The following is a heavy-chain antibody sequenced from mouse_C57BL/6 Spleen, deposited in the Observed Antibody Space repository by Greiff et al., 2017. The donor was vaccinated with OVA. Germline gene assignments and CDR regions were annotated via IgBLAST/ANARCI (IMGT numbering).Heavy chain of an antibody. V-gene: IGHV14-2*01. J-gene: IGHJ2*01. Sequence: EVQLQQSGAELVKPGASVKLSCTASGFNITDYYMHWVKQRPEQGLAWIGRIDPEDGETKYAPKFQGKATITADTSSNTAYLQLSRLTSEVAAVYYCAGGSITSEVWGKGTTLTVSS. CDR3: AGGSITSEV. D-gene: IGHD1-1*01. CDR1: GFNITDYY. CDR2: IDPEDGET.